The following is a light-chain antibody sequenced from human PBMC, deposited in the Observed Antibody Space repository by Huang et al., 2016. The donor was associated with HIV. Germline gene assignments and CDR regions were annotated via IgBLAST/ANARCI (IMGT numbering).Light chain of an antibody. J-gene: IGKJ1*01. V-gene: IGKV1-5*03. CDR1: QSINSW. Sequence: DIQMTQSPSTLSASVGDRVTITCRASQSINSWLAWYQQKPGKAPKLLIDKTSSLESGVPARFSGSGSGTEFTLTISSLQPDDFATYYCQQYNTYSWTFGQGTQVEIK. CDR2: KTS. CDR3: QQYNTYSWT.